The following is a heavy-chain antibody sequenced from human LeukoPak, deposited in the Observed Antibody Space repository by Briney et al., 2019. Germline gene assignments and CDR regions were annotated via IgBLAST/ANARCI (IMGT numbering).Heavy chain of an antibody. CDR3: ARRRRGGWYGRDY. V-gene: IGHV4-39*01. CDR2: IYYSGST. Sequence: SETLSLTCTVSGGSISSSSYYWGWIRQPPGKGLEWIGSIYYSGSTYYNPSLKSRVTISVDTSKNQFSLKLSSVTAADTAVYYCARRRRGGWYGRDYWGQGTLVTVSS. J-gene: IGHJ4*02. CDR1: GGSISSSSYY. D-gene: IGHD6-19*01.